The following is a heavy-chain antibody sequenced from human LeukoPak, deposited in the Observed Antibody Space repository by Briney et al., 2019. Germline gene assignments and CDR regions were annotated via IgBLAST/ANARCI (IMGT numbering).Heavy chain of an antibody. J-gene: IGHJ6*03. Sequence: ASVKVSCKASGYTFTGYYMHWVRQAPGQGLEWMGWINPNSGGTNYAQKFQGRVTMTRDTSISTAYMELSRLRSDDTAVYYCARDGSSSDRDYYYYYMDVWGKGTTVTVSS. D-gene: IGHD6-6*01. CDR2: INPNSGGT. CDR1: GYTFTGYY. V-gene: IGHV1-2*02. CDR3: ARDGSSSDRDYYYYYMDV.